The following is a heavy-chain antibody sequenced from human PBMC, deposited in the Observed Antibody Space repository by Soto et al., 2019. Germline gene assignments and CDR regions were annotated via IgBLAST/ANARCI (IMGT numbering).Heavy chain of an antibody. CDR1: GFIFSNYE. V-gene: IGHV3-48*03. J-gene: IGHJ5*02. CDR3: VRAGTGTSGMSSWFDP. D-gene: IGHD4-4*01. Sequence: EVQLVESGGGVVQPGGSLRLSCVASGFIFSNYEMNWVRQAPGKGLEWVSYINTGGNTIYYGDSVKGRFTISRDNAKNSLYLQMNTLRVEDTAVYYCVRAGTGTSGMSSWFDPWGQGTLVIVSS. CDR2: INTGGNTI.